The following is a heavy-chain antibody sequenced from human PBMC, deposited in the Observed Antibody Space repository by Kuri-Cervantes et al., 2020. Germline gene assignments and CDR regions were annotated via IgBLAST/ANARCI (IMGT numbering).Heavy chain of an antibody. CDR2: INPSTGGT. D-gene: IGHD1-26*01. CDR3: ARGASY. Sequence: QVKLQESGPELVKPGASVKISCKASGYSFTDYYMNWVKQSPEKSLEWVGEINPSTGGTTYNQKFKAKATLTVDTSSSTAYMQLKSLTSEDSSVYYCARGASYWGQGTTLTVSS. J-gene: IGHJ6*02. V-gene: IGHV1-2*02. CDR1: GYSFTDYY.